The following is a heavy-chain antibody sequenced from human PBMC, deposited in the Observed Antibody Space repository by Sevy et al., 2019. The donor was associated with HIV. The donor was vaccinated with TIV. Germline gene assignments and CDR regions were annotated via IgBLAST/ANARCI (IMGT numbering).Heavy chain of an antibody. D-gene: IGHD5-18*01. CDR2: ISSGGTIT. J-gene: IGHJ4*02. CDR3: ARVRYNYGSYYFDY. Sequence: GGSLRLSCVVSRFTFSDYYMTWIRQAQGKGLEWISHISSGGTITSHADSVKGRFTISRDNAKNSLYLQMNSLRAEDTAVYYCARVRYNYGSYYFDYWGQGTLVTVSS. V-gene: IGHV3-11*01. CDR1: RFTFSDYY.